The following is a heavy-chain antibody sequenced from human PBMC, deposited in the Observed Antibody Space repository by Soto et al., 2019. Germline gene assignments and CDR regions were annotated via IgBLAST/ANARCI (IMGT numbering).Heavy chain of an antibody. V-gene: IGHV4-4*02. Sequence: PSETLSLTCAVSGGSISSSNWWSWVRQPPGKGLEWIGEIYHSGSTNYNPSLKSRVTISVDKSKNQFSLELSSVTAADTALYYCVSYGSGTYYSGYSFDFWSQGSLVTVSS. J-gene: IGHJ4*02. CDR1: GGSISSSNW. CDR3: VSYGSGTYYSGYSFDF. CDR2: IYHSGST. D-gene: IGHD3-10*01.